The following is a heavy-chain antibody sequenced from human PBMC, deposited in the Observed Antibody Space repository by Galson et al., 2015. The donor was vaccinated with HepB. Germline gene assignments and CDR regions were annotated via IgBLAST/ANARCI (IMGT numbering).Heavy chain of an antibody. J-gene: IGHJ3*02. D-gene: IGHD2-2*01. CDR3: ARGRSCSSISCSPFDSFHI. Sequence: SVKVSCKASGYTFTSYDINWVRQATGQGLEWMGWMNPNSGTTGYAQKFQGRLTMTRTTSISTAYMELSSLRSEDTAVYYCARGRSCSSISCSPFDSFHIWGQGTVVTVSS. CDR1: GYTFTSYD. V-gene: IGHV1-8*01. CDR2: MNPNSGTT.